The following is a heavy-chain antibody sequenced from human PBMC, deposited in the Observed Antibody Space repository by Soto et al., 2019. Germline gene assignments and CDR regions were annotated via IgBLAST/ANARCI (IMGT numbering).Heavy chain of an antibody. V-gene: IGHV3-33*01. CDR2: IWFDGSNK. D-gene: IGHD3-22*01. J-gene: IGHJ4*02. CDR3: ARDYYDGSDYYYSPFGY. CDR1: GFTFSNFG. Sequence: LRLSCAASGFTFSNFGMHWVRQAPGKGLEWVAVIWFDGSNKYYADSVKGRFTISRDNSKNRLYLQMNSLRAEDTAVYYCARDYYDGSDYYYSPFGYWGKGSLVTVS.